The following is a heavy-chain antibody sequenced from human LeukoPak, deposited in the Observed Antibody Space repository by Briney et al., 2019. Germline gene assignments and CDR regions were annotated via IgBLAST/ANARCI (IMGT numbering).Heavy chain of an antibody. CDR2: IYTSGTT. V-gene: IGHV4-4*07. CDR3: ARGLMGTTGEQNWFDP. J-gene: IGHJ5*02. D-gene: IGHD1-7*01. Sequence: PSETLSLTCTVSGGSISTYYWSWIRQPAGKGPEWIGRIYTSGTTNYNPSLKSRVTISVDRSKNQFSLKLSSVTAADTALYYCARGLMGTTGEQNWFDPWGQGTLVTVSS. CDR1: GGSISTYY.